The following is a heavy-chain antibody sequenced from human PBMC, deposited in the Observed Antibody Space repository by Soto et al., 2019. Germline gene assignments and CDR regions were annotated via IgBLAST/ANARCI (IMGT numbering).Heavy chain of an antibody. CDR2: MQPSTGRT. V-gene: IGHV1-8*01. Sequence: SVKVSCKASGYSFTSLDINWVRQTAGQGLEWMGWMQPSTGRTGYAQKFQGRVTMTRDTSINTSYMELTTLTSDDTAFYYCARGVSAGVDYWGQGTLVTVSS. CDR3: ARGVSAGVDY. J-gene: IGHJ4*02. CDR1: GYSFTSLD. D-gene: IGHD1-26*01.